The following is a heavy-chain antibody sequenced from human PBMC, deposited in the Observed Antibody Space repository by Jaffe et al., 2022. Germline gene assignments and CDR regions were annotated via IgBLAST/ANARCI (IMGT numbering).Heavy chain of an antibody. D-gene: IGHD1-26*01. Sequence: EVQLVESGGGLVQPGGSLRLSCAASGFTFSSYEMNWVRQAPGKGLEWVSYISSSGSTIYYADSVKGRFTISRDNAKNSLYLQMNSLRAEDTAVYYCARAIVGATSNYYYYYMDVWGKGTTVTVSS. V-gene: IGHV3-48*03. CDR1: GFTFSSYE. J-gene: IGHJ6*03. CDR3: ARAIVGATSNYYYYYMDV. CDR2: ISSSGSTI.